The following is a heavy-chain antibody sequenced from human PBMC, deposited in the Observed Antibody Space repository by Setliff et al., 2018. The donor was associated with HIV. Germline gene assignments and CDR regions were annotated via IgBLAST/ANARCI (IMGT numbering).Heavy chain of an antibody. J-gene: IGHJ5*02. V-gene: IGHV4-4*07. CDR3: ARGRKAVGDWFDP. CDR2: IHSNGNT. Sequence: KASETLSLTCTVSGGTINHYYWNWVRQPAGKGLEWLGRIHSNGNTNFNPSLKSRINMSVDMSKNQVSMKLTSVTAADTALYYCARGRKAVGDWFDPWGQGIQVTVSS. CDR1: GGTINHYY. D-gene: IGHD1-26*01.